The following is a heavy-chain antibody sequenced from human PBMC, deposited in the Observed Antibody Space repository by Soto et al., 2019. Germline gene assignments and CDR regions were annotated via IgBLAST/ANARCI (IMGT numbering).Heavy chain of an antibody. V-gene: IGHV1-69*12. J-gene: IGHJ4*02. CDR1: GGTFSSYA. Sequence: QVQLVQSGAEVKKPGSSVKVSCKASGGTFSSYAISWVRQAPGQGLEWMGGIIPIFGTANYAQKFQGRVTITADESTSTAYMELSSLRSEDTAVYYCARSPPGHYDILTGYPFDYWGQGTLVTVSS. D-gene: IGHD3-9*01. CDR2: IIPIFGTA. CDR3: ARSPPGHYDILTGYPFDY.